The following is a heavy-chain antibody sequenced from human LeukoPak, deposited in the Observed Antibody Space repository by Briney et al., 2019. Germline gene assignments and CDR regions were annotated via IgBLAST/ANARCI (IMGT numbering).Heavy chain of an antibody. V-gene: IGHV3-30*03. J-gene: IGHJ4*02. D-gene: IGHD5-12*01. CDR3: ARDDRALLGGDETYYFDF. CDR1: GFTFSSYG. CDR2: ISYDGSNK. Sequence: PGGSLRLSCAASGFTFSSYGMHWVRQAPGKGLEWVAVISYDGSNKVYADSVKGRFTISRDNAKNSLYLQVNSLRAEDTAVYYCARDDRALLGGDETYYFDFWGQGTLVTVSS.